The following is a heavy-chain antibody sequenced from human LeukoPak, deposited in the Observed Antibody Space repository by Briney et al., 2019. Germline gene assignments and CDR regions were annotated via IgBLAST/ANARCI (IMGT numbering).Heavy chain of an antibody. Sequence: SETLSLTCAVYGGSFSGYYWNWIRQPPGKGLEWIGEINHSGSTNYNPSLKSRVTISVDTSKNQFSLKLSSVTAADTDVYYCARMVSGYSYGPRVRDYWGQGTLVTVSS. J-gene: IGHJ4*02. CDR2: INHSGST. V-gene: IGHV4-34*01. CDR3: ARMVSGYSYGPRVRDY. D-gene: IGHD5-18*01. CDR1: GGSFSGYY.